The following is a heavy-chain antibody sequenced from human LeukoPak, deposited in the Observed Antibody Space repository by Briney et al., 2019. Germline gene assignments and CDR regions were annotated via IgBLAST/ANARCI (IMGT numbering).Heavy chain of an antibody. CDR3: ARVLWPAAFDY. V-gene: IGHV3-48*01. Sequence: GGSLRLFCAASGFTFSSYNMNWVRQAPGKGLEWVSYIYSSSSTIYYADSVKGRFTISRDNAKNSLFLQMNSLRAEDTAVYYCARVLWPAAFDYWGQGTLVTVSS. J-gene: IGHJ4*02. D-gene: IGHD6-13*01. CDR1: GFTFSSYN. CDR2: IYSSSSTI.